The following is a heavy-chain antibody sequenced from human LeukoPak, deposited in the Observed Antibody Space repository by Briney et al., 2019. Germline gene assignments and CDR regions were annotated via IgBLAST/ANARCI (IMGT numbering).Heavy chain of an antibody. Sequence: GGSLRLSCAASGFTFSSYAMHWVRQAPGKGLEWVAVISYDGSNKYYADSVKGRVTISRDKSKNTLYLQMNSLRAEDTAVYYCASSVVPAAIPNDYWGQGTLVTVSS. CDR3: ASSVVPAAIPNDY. CDR1: GFTFSSYA. CDR2: ISYDGSNK. D-gene: IGHD2-2*02. J-gene: IGHJ4*02. V-gene: IGHV3-30-3*01.